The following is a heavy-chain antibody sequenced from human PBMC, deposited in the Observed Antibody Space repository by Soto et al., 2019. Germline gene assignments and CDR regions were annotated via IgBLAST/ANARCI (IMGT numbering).Heavy chain of an antibody. CDR2: ISSSGNTI. Sequence: EVQLVESGGGLVQPGGSLRLSCEASDFTFSTYEMNWVRQAPGKGLEWVSYISSSGNTIYYADSVKGRFTISRDNAKKSLYLQMDSLRAEDTGVYFCARSHYDFWSNYLYFDYWGQGTLVTVSS. D-gene: IGHD3-3*01. J-gene: IGHJ4*02. CDR3: ARSHYDFWSNYLYFDY. V-gene: IGHV3-48*03. CDR1: DFTFSTYE.